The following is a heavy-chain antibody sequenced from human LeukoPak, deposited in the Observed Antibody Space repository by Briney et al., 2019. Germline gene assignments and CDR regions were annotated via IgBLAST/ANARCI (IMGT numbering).Heavy chain of an antibody. Sequence: SETLSLTCTVSGYSISSGYYWGWIRQPPGKGLEWIGSIYHSGSTYYNPSLKSRVTISVDTSKNQFSLRLSSVTAADTAVYYCARRYGYSSSWYYFDQWGQGTLVIVSS. V-gene: IGHV4-38-2*02. CDR2: IYHSGST. CDR3: ARRYGYSSSWYYFDQ. D-gene: IGHD6-13*01. CDR1: GYSISSGYY. J-gene: IGHJ4*02.